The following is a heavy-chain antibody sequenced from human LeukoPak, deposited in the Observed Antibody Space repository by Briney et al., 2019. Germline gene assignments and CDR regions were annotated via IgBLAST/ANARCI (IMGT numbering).Heavy chain of an antibody. CDR2: INHSGST. Sequence: SETLSLTCAVYGGSFSGYYWSWIRQPPGKGLEWIGEINHSGSTNYNPSLKSRVTITVDTSKNQFSLKLSSVTAADTAVYYCARRLCGGDCYSTFSYWGQGTLVTVSS. CDR1: GGSFSGYY. J-gene: IGHJ4*02. CDR3: ARRLCGGDCYSTFSY. D-gene: IGHD2-21*02. V-gene: IGHV4-34*01.